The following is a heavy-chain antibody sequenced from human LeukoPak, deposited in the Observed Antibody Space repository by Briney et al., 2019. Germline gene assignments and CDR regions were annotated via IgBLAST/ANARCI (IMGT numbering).Heavy chain of an antibody. D-gene: IGHD6-13*01. CDR3: AKAYSSSPDAFDI. Sequence: PGGSLRLSCAASGFTFSSYAMSWVRQAPGKGLEWVSAISGSGGSTYYADSVKGRFTISRDNPKNTLYLQMNSLRAEDTAVYYCAKAYSSSPDAFDIWGQGTMVTVSS. J-gene: IGHJ3*02. CDR2: ISGSGGST. V-gene: IGHV3-23*01. CDR1: GFTFSSYA.